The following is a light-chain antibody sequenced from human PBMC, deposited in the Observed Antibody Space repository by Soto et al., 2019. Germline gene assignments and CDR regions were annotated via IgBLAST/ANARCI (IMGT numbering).Light chain of an antibody. Sequence: EIVMTQSPATLSVSPGERATLSCRASQSVSSNLAWYQQKPGQAPRLLIYGASTRATGIPARFSGSGSGTEFTLTISSLQSEDFAVYYCQQYNNWPPWGTFRQGTKLEIK. CDR3: QQYNNWPPWGT. V-gene: IGKV3-15*01. J-gene: IGKJ2*01. CDR2: GAS. CDR1: QSVSSN.